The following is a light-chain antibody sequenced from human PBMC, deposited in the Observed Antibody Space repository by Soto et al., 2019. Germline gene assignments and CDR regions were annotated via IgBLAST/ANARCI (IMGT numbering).Light chain of an antibody. CDR1: QSVSSN. V-gene: IGKV3-15*01. CDR3: PHYRNRHRT. Sequence: EIVMTQSPATLSVSPGERATLSCRASQSVSSNLAWYQQKPGQAPRLLIYGASTRATGIPARFSGSGSGTEFTLTISSLQSEDFAVYYRPHYRNRHRTCGQGTKVEIK. CDR2: GAS. J-gene: IGKJ1*01.